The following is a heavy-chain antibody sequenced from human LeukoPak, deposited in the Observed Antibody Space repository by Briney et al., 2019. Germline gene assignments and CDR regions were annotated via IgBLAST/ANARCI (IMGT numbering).Heavy chain of an antibody. J-gene: IGHJ4*02. V-gene: IGHV3-30*04. CDR1: GFTFTGHS. Sequence: GGSLRLSCVASGFTFTGHSMHWVRQAPGKGLEWVAVVGNDEKTKFYADSLKGRFTVSRDNSKNTVYLQMNSLRDEDTAVYYCAREKQSGGTPFDYWGQGSLVTVSS. CDR2: VGNDEKTK. CDR3: AREKQSGGTPFDY. D-gene: IGHD1-26*01.